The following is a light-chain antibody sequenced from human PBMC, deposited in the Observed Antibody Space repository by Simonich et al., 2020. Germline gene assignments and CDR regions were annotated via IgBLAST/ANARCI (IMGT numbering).Light chain of an antibody. CDR2: AAS. J-gene: IGKJ1*01. V-gene: IGKV1-8*01. CDR1: QGISSY. CDR3: QQYYSYPQT. Sequence: AIRMTQSPSSLSASTGDRVTITCRASQGISSYLACYQQKPGKAPKILIYAASTLQSGVPSRFSGSGSGTDFTLTISCLQSEDFATYYCQQYYSYPQTFGQGTKVEIK.